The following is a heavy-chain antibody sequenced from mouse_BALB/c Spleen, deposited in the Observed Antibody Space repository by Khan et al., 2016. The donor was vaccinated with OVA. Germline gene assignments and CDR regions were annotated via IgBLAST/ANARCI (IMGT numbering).Heavy chain of an antibody. CDR1: GYTFTNYW. D-gene: IGHD1-1*01. CDR2: INPSTGYT. CDR3: VDHGSSSAWFTY. J-gene: IGHJ3*01. V-gene: IGHV1-7*01. Sequence: QVQLKQSGAELAKPGASVKMSCKASGYTFTNYWMHWVKQRPGQGLEWIGYINPSTGYTEYNQKFKDKATLTSDTSSSTAYMQLSSLTSEDSAVYYCVDHGSSSAWFTYWGQGTLVTVSA.